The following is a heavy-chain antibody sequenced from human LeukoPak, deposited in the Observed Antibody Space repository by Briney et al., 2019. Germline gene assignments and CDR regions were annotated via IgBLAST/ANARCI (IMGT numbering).Heavy chain of an antibody. D-gene: IGHD3-16*01. CDR3: ARFGVDFDMDV. J-gene: IGHJ6*02. CDR1: GVSISGHY. Sequence: SETLSLTCSVSGVSISGHYWTWIRQPPGKGLEWIGQIHYTGKPDYNPSLKSRITISVDTSKNQVSLQVSSVTAADSDIYFCARFGVDFDMDVWGHGTTVTVFS. CDR2: IHYTGKP. V-gene: IGHV4-59*11.